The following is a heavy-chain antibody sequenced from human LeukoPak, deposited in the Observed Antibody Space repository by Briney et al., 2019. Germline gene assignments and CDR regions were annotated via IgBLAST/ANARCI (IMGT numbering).Heavy chain of an antibody. D-gene: IGHD5-12*01. J-gene: IGHJ4*02. CDR3: ARHSINGFDY. CDR2: IYYSGST. V-gene: IGHV4-39*01. CDR1: GGSISSSSYY. Sequence: SETLSLTCSVSGGSISSSSYYWGWIRQPPGKGLEWIGSIYYSGSTYYNPSLKSRVTISVDTSKNQFSLKLSSVTAADTAVYYCARHSINGFDYWGQGTLVTVSS.